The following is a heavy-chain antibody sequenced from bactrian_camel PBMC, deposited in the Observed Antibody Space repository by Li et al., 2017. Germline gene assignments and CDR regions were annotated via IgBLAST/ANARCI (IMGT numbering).Heavy chain of an antibody. J-gene: IGHJ4*01. D-gene: IGHD1*01. CDR3: AYDTQFCEGGDCADEYFKGDCTN. V-gene: IGHV3-2*01. Sequence: QLVESGGDLVQPGGSLRLSCAASGLTFRSYYMSWVRQAPGKGLEWVSTIYSDDTNTYYADSVKGRTTISRDKNTLYLQMDSLRPEDSAKYFCAYDTQFCEGGDCADEYFKGDCTNWGQGTQVTVS. CDR2: IYSDDTNT. CDR1: GLTFRSYY.